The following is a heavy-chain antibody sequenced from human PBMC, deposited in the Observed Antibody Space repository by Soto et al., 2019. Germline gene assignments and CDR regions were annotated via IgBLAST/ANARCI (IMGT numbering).Heavy chain of an antibody. CDR3: AKDRNYPRDQFHY. J-gene: IGHJ4*02. Sequence: SVEVSCKASGLTFTSSSVQWVRQARGQRLEWIGWIVVGSGNTNYAQKFQERVTITRDMSTSTAYMELSSLRAEDTAVYYCAKDRNYPRDQFHYWGQGTLVTVSS. D-gene: IGHD1-7*01. V-gene: IGHV1-58*01. CDR2: IVVGSGNT. CDR1: GLTFTSSS.